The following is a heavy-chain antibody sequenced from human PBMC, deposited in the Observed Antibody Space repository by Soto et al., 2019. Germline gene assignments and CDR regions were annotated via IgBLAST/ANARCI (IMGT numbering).Heavy chain of an antibody. CDR1: GFSLTSGVVG. Sequence: SGPTLANPTHPRTLPCTFSGFSLTSGVVGVGWIRQPPGEALEWLALLYWNDEQYYNPSLRNRLTITRDTSKNQVVLTMTNMDPVDTATYYCAHRLPGPSGYDVWGQGTTVTVSS. J-gene: IGHJ6*02. CDR3: AHRLPGPSGYDV. D-gene: IGHD6-13*01. V-gene: IGHV2-5*01. CDR2: LYWNDEQ.